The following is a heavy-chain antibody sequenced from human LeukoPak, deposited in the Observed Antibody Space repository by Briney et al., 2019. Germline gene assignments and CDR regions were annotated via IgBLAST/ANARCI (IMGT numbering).Heavy chain of an antibody. J-gene: IGHJ4*02. CDR2: IIPIFGTA. CDR3: ARSPQRWLQLHPSHFDY. D-gene: IGHD5-24*01. Sequence: VASVKLSCKASGGTFSSYAISWVRQAPGHGLEWMGRIIPIFGTANYAQKLHGIFTITTDESTSTAYMELSSLRSEDTAVYYCARSPQRWLQLHPSHFDYWGQGTLVTVSS. V-gene: IGHV1-69*05. CDR1: GGTFSSYA.